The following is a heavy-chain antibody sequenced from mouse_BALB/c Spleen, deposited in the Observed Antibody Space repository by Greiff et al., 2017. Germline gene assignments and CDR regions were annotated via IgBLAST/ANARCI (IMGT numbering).Heavy chain of an antibody. CDR1: GFTFSSYG. V-gene: IGHV5-6-3*01. CDR3: ARGRPRYWYFDV. CDR2: INSNGGST. D-gene: IGHD1-2*01. J-gene: IGHJ1*01. Sequence: EVMLVESGGGLVHPGGSLKLSCAASGFTFSSYGMSWVRQTPDKRLELVATINSNGGSTYYPDSVKGRFTISRDNAKNTLYLQMSSLKSEDTAMYYCARGRPRYWYFDVWGAGTTVTVSS.